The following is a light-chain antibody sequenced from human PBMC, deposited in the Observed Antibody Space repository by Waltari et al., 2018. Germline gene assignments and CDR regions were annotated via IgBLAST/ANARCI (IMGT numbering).Light chain of an antibody. V-gene: IGKV3-15*01. CDR1: QSVSRN. CDR3: QQYNNWPPSFT. J-gene: IGKJ3*01. Sequence: EIVLTQSPATLSVSQGERATLSCRASQSVSRNLAWYQQKPDQAPRRLIYGSSTRATGIPARFSGSGSGTEFTLTISSLQSEDFAVYYCQQYNNWPPSFTFGPGTKVDIK. CDR2: GSS.